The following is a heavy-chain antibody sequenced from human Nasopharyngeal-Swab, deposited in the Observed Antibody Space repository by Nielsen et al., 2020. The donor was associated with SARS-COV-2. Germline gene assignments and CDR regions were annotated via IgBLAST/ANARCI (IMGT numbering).Heavy chain of an antibody. Sequence: ASVKVSCKASGYTFTGYYIHWFRQAPGQGLEWVGRINPNSGGKNYPQKFQGRVTLTLDTSIKTAYMDLTSLRSDDTAVYYCAREIYYGSGSYYVDDAFDIWGQGTMVTVSS. CDR2: INPNSGGK. J-gene: IGHJ3*02. D-gene: IGHD3-10*01. CDR1: GYTFTGYY. V-gene: IGHV1-2*06. CDR3: AREIYYGSGSYYVDDAFDI.